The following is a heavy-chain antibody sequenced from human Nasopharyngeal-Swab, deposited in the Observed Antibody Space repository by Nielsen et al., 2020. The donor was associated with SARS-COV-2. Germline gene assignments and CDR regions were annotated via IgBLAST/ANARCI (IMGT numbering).Heavy chain of an antibody. V-gene: IGHV3-21*01. CDR2: ISSSTSYI. Sequence: RGSLRLSCAASGFTFSNYSMNWVRQAPGKGLEWVSSISSSTSYIYYADSVKGRFTISRDNAKNSLYLQMNSLRAKDTAVYYCARDGFGESPYYYYYGMDVWGQGTTVTVSS. D-gene: IGHD3-10*01. CDR3: ARDGFGESPYYYYYGMDV. J-gene: IGHJ6*02. CDR1: GFTFSNYS.